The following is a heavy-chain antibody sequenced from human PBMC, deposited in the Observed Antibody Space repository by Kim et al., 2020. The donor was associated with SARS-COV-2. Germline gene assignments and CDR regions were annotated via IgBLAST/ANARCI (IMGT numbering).Heavy chain of an antibody. CDR3: ARSGGYGDYGYYYYYGMDV. CDR2: IYSGGST. Sequence: GGSLRLSCAASGFTVSSNYMSWVRQAPGKGLEWVSVIYSGGSTYYADSVKGRFTISRDNSKNTLYLQMNSLRAEDTAVYYCARSGGYGDYGYYYYYGMDVWGQGTTVTVSS. D-gene: IGHD4-17*01. V-gene: IGHV3-53*01. J-gene: IGHJ6*02. CDR1: GFTVSSNY.